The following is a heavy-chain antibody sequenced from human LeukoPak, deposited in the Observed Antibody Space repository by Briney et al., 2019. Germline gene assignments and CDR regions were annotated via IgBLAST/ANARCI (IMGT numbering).Heavy chain of an antibody. Sequence: KPSETLSLTCAVYGGSFSGYYWSWIRQPPGKGLEWLEEINHSGSTNYNPSLKSRVTISVDPSKNQFSLKLSSVTAADTAVYYCARGGGRDGSGSYFDYWGQGTLVTVSS. D-gene: IGHD3-10*01. CDR2: INHSGST. J-gene: IGHJ4*02. CDR3: ARGGGRDGSGSYFDY. V-gene: IGHV4-34*01. CDR1: GGSFSGYY.